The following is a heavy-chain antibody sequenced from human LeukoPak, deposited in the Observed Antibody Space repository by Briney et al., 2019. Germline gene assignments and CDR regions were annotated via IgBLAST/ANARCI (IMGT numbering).Heavy chain of an antibody. V-gene: IGHV3-23*01. D-gene: IGHD3-3*01. J-gene: IGHJ4*02. CDR2: ISGSGGST. CDR1: GFTFSSYA. Sequence: GGSLRLSCAASGFTFSSYAMSWVRQAPGKGLEWVSAISGSGGSTYYADSVKGRFTISRDNSKNSLYLQMNSLRAEDTAVFYCARDQCDTWSRRGNFDSWGQGTLVIVSS. CDR3: ARDQCDTWSRRGNFDS.